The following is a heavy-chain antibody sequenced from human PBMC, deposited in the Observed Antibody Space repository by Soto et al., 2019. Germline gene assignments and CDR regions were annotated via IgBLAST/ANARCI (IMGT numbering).Heavy chain of an antibody. J-gene: IGHJ5*02. CDR3: ARDPTP. Sequence: SETLSLTCAVFGGSFSGYYWSWIRQPPGKGLESIGYIYYSGNTYYNPSLKSRVTISVDTSKNQFSLKLSSVTAADTAVYYCARDPTPWGQGTRVTVSS. CDR2: IYYSGNT. CDR1: GGSFSGYY. V-gene: IGHV4-31*11.